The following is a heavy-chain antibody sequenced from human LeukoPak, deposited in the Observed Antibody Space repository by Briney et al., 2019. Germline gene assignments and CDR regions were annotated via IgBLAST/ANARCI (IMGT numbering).Heavy chain of an antibody. J-gene: IGHJ4*02. CDR1: GYTFTGYY. Sequence: ASVKVSCKASGYTFTGYYMHWVRQAPGQGLEWMGWINPNSGGTNYAQKFQGRVTMTRDTSISTAYMELSRLRSDDTAVYHCARVLLGYCSGGSCSKTFDYWGQGTLVTVSS. CDR3: ARVLLGYCSGGSCSKTFDY. CDR2: INPNSGGT. D-gene: IGHD2-15*01. V-gene: IGHV1-2*02.